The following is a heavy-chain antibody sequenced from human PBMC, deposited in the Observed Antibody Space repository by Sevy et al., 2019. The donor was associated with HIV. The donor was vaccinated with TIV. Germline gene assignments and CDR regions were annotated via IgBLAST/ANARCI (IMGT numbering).Heavy chain of an antibody. CDR2: ISYDGSHK. CDR1: AFTFSTYA. J-gene: IGHJ5*02. CDR3: ARDAGYSVNWYPRFDP. V-gene: IGHV3-30*03. Sequence: GGSLRLSCAASAFTFSTYAMHWVRQAPGKGLEWVAVISYDGSHKYYADSVKGRFTISRDDSKSSLYLQMNTLRAEDTAVYNCARDAGYSVNWYPRFDPWGQGTLVTVSS. D-gene: IGHD6-13*01.